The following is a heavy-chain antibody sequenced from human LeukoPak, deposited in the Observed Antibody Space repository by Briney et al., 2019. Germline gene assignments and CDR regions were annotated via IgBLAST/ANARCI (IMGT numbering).Heavy chain of an antibody. J-gene: IGHJ2*01. D-gene: IGHD3-10*02. Sequence: NPPETLSLTCTVSGGPISSYYWSWIRQPAGKGLEWIGRIYTSGSTNYNPSLQSRVTISVDKSKNQFSLKLSSVTAADTAVYYCARVSRVRAGPDWYFDLWGRGTLVTVSS. V-gene: IGHV4-4*07. CDR2: IYTSGST. CDR3: ARVSRVRAGPDWYFDL. CDR1: GGPISSYY.